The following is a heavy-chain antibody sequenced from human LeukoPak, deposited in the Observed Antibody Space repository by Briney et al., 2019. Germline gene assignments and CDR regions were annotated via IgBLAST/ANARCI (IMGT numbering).Heavy chain of an antibody. CDR1: GGSVGSSIYY. CDR3: ARETTGVRNNCRDP. V-gene: IGHV4-39*02. D-gene: IGHD1-1*01. J-gene: IGHJ5*02. Sequence: SETLSLTCTVSGGSVGSSIYYWGWVRQPPGKGLEWDGSINYSGGTYYNTSHKSRVTKDIDPSKNQFSLKVTSVTAADTAVYYCARETTGVRNNCRDPGGEGTLVTVSS. CDR2: INYSGGT.